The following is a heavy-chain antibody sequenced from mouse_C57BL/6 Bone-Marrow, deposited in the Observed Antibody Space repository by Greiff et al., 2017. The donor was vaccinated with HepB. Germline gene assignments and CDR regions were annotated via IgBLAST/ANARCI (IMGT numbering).Heavy chain of an antibody. CDR3: AKIYYDYLAWFAY. CDR2: ISSGSSTI. D-gene: IGHD2-4*01. J-gene: IGHJ3*01. V-gene: IGHV5-17*01. CDR1: GFTFSDYG. Sequence: EVQLVESGGGLVKPGGSLKLSCAASGFTFSDYGMHWVRQAPEQGLEWVAYISSGSSTIYYADTVKGRFTISRDNAKNTLFLQMTSLRSEDTAMYYCAKIYYDYLAWFAYWGQGTLVTVSA.